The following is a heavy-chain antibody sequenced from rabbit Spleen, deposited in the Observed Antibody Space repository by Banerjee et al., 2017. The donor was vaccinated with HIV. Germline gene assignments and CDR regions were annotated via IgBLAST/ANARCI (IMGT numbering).Heavy chain of an antibody. Sequence: QEQLEESGGDLVKPGASLTLTCTASGFSFSSSYYMCWVRQAPGKGPEWIACIDAGGDGATYYATWAKGRFTISKASSTTVTLQMASLTAADTATYFCARGYDSSRWGYYFDLWGQGTLVTVS. CDR2: IDAGGDGAT. CDR3: ARGYDSSRWGYYFDL. D-gene: IGHD4-1*01. CDR1: GFSFSSSYY. V-gene: IGHV1S45*01. J-gene: IGHJ4*01.